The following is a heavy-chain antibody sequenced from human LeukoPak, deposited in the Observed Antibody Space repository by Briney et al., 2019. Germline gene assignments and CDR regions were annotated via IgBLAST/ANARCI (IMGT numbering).Heavy chain of an antibody. CDR2: IHKDGSEK. Sequence: GGSLRLSCVASGFSFRNYWMTWVRQAPGKGLEWVANIHKDGSEKYFVASVRGRFTISRDNAKDSLYLQMSSLRAEDTAVYYCVRGSSGTVVRGVAWAWFDPWGQGTLVTVSS. CDR1: GFSFRNYW. D-gene: IGHD3-10*01. CDR3: VRGSSGTVVRGVAWAWFDP. V-gene: IGHV3-7*05. J-gene: IGHJ5*02.